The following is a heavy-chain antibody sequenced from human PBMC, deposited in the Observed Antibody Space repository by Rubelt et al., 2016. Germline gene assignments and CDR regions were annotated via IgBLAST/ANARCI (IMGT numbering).Heavy chain of an antibody. CDR3: ARGVTIFGVVREESLSNWFDP. J-gene: IGHJ5*02. V-gene: IGHV4-59*09. D-gene: IGHD3-3*01. Sequence: NPSLKSRVTISVDTSKNQFSLKLSSVTAADTAVYYCARGVTIFGVVREESLSNWFDPWGQGTLVTVSS.